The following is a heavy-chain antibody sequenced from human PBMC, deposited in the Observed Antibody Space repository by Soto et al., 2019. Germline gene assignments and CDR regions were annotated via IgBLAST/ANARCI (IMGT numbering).Heavy chain of an antibody. J-gene: IGHJ4*02. CDR1: SGSFSGYY. CDR2: ISQSGNT. D-gene: IGHD6-6*01. CDR3: ARAPKVSGSSQTRPDF. V-gene: IGHV4-34*01. Sequence: PSETLSLTCSIYSGSFSGYYWSWISPPPGKGLEWIGEISQSGNTNYSPSLKSRVSISIDTSKKQFSLNLASVSAADTAVYYCARAPKVSGSSQTRPDFWGQGTLVTVSS.